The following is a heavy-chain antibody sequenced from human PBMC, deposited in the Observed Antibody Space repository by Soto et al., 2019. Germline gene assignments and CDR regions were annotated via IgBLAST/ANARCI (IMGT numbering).Heavy chain of an antibody. J-gene: IGHJ4*02. CDR3: ARDRSGWYQDY. CDR2: IWYDGSNK. V-gene: IGHV3-33*01. Sequence: PGGSLRLSCAASGFTFSSYGMHWVRQAPGKGLEWVAVIWYDGSNKYYADSVKGRFTISRDNSKNTLYLQMNSLRAEDTAVYYCARDRSGWYQDYWGQGTLVTVSS. CDR1: GFTFSSYG. D-gene: IGHD6-19*01.